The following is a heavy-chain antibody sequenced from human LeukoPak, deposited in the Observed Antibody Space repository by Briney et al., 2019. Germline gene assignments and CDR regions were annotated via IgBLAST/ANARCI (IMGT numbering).Heavy chain of an antibody. J-gene: IGHJ4*02. CDR2: IYSSGST. D-gene: IGHD6-13*01. V-gene: IGHV4-59*01. Sequence: PSETLSLTCTVSGGSISRYYWSWIRQPPGKGLEWIGHIYSSGSTNYNPSLKSRVTISVDTSKNQFSLKLSSVTAADTAVYYCARGAAATYWGQGTLVTVSS. CDR3: ARGAAATY. CDR1: GGSISRYY.